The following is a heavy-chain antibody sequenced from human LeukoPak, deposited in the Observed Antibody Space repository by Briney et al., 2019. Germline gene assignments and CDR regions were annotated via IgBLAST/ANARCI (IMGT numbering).Heavy chain of an antibody. CDR3: ARRSYSNSWYFDY. J-gene: IGHJ4*02. CDR1: GYSISSGYY. Sequence: PSETLSLTCAVSGYSISSGYYWGWIRQPPGKGLEWIGNIFYTGSTYYNPSLKSRVTISVDTSKNQFSLRLTSVTAADTAVYYCARRSYSNSWYFDYWGQGTLVPVSS. V-gene: IGHV4-38-2*01. CDR2: IFYTGST. D-gene: IGHD6-13*01.